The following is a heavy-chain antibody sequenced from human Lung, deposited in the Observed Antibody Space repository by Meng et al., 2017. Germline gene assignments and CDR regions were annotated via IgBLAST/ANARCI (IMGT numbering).Heavy chain of an antibody. CDR1: GGSFSDYY. J-gene: IGHJ4*02. Sequence: QQWGAGLVKPSETLSLTCVVSGGSFSDYYWSWIRQPPGKGLEWIGEINHSGSTNYNPSLESRATISVDTSQNNLSLKLSSVTAADSAVYYCARGPTTMAHDFDYWGQGTLVTVSS. D-gene: IGHD4-11*01. CDR3: ARGPTTMAHDFDY. V-gene: IGHV4-34*01. CDR2: INHSGST.